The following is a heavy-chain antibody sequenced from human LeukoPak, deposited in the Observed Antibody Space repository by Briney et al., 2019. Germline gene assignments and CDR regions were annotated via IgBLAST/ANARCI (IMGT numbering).Heavy chain of an antibody. J-gene: IGHJ4*02. V-gene: IGHV4-4*07. Sequence: PSETLSLTCTVSGDSMSDFYWSWVRLSAPKGLEWIGRIYSSGVTDYNPALKSRVTISVDTSKNQFSLKLSSVTAADTAVYYCARGGESSTSCYWYWGQGTLVTVSS. CDR3: ARGGESSTSCYWY. CDR2: IYSSGVT. CDR1: GDSMSDFY. D-gene: IGHD2-2*01.